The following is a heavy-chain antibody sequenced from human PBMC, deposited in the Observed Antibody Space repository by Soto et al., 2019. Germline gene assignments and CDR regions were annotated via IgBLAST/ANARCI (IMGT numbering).Heavy chain of an antibody. J-gene: IGHJ6*02. V-gene: IGHV1-69*13. Sequence: SVKVSCKASGGTFSSYAISWVRQAPGQGLEWMGGIIPIFGTANYAQKFQGRVTITADESTSTAYMELSSLRSEDTAVYYCATARNYYYYGMDVWGQGTTVTVSS. CDR2: IIPIFGTA. CDR3: ATARNYYYYGMDV. CDR1: GGTFSSYA.